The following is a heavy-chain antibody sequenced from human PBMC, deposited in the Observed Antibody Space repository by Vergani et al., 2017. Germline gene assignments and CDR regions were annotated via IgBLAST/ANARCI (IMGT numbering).Heavy chain of an antibody. CDR2: ISSSSSYT. D-gene: IGHD3-3*01. Sequence: VQLLESGGGLVQPGGSLRLSCAASGFTFSDYYMSWIRQAPGKGLEWVSYISSSSSYTNYADSVKGRFTISRDNAKNSLYLQMNSLRAEDTAVYYCAKAPFGVAPGWFDPWGQGTLVTVSS. CDR3: AKAPFGVAPGWFDP. J-gene: IGHJ5*02. CDR1: GFTFSDYY. V-gene: IGHV3-11*06.